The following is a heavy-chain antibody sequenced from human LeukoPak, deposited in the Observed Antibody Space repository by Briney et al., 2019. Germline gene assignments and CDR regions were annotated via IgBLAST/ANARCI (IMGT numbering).Heavy chain of an antibody. CDR2: VNPNSGGT. CDR3: ATSAAGNRNWFDP. V-gene: IGHV1-2*02. J-gene: IGHJ5*02. CDR1: GYTFTGYY. D-gene: IGHD6-13*01. Sequence: ASVKVSCKASGYTFTGYYMHWVRQAPGQGLEWMGWVNPNSGGTNYAQKFQGRVTMTRDTSISTAYMELSRLRSDDTAVYYCATSAAGNRNWFDPWGQGTLVTVSS.